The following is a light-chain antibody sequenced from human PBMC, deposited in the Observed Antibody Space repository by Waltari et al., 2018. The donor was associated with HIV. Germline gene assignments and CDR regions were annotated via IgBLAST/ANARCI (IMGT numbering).Light chain of an antibody. Sequence: QSALTQPASVSGSPGQPITISCTGTSSNVGSAAPVSWYQQHPGEAPKLIIYEVTKRPSGVSNRFSGSKSGNTASLTISGLQAEDEADYYCCSCPRSGIRYVFGTGTKVTVL. J-gene: IGLJ1*01. CDR2: EVT. V-gene: IGLV2-23*02. CDR1: SSNVGSAAP. CDR3: CSCPRSGIRYV.